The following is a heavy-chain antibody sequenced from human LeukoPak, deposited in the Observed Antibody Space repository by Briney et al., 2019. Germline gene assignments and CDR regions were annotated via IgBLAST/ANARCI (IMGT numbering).Heavy chain of an antibody. CDR2: ISGCGGST. D-gene: IGHD1-26*01. Sequence: PGGSLRLSCAASGFTFSSYAMSWVRQAPGKGLEGVSAISGCGGSTYYADSVKGRFTISRDNSKNTLYLQMNSLRAEDTAVYYCAKDPRRWELGDYWGQGTLVTVSS. J-gene: IGHJ4*02. CDR1: GFTFSSYA. V-gene: IGHV3-23*01. CDR3: AKDPRRWELGDY.